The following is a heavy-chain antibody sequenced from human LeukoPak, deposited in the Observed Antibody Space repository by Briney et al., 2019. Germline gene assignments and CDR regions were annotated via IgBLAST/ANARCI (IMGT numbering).Heavy chain of an antibody. V-gene: IGHV4-59*01. CDR2: IYYSVST. D-gene: IGHD5-12*01. J-gene: IGHJ6*03. Sequence: PSETLSLTRTVPGGSIISYYWCWIRHPPRKGLEWIGYIYYSVSTNYNPSLKSRVTISVDTSKNQFSLKLSSVTAADTAAYYCARGYSGYDRYYYYYYMDVWGKGTTVTVYS. CDR1: GGSIISYY. CDR3: ARGYSGYDRYYYYYYMDV.